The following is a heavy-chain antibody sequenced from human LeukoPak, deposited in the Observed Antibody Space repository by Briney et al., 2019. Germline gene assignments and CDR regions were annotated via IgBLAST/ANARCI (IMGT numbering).Heavy chain of an antibody. D-gene: IGHD3-10*01. Sequence: PGGSLRLSCAASGFPFSSYSMNWVRQAPGKGLEWVSFISSSSSYIYYGDSVKGRFTISRDNAKNSLYLQMNSLRAEDTAVFYCAREGGGSGTYFGFYDYYYMDVWGKGTTVTISS. CDR3: AREGGGSGTYFGFYDYYYMDV. V-gene: IGHV3-21*01. CDR1: GFPFSSYS. CDR2: ISSSSSYI. J-gene: IGHJ6*03.